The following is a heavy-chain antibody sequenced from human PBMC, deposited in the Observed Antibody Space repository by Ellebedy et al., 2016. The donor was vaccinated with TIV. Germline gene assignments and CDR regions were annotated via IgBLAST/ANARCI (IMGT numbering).Heavy chain of an antibody. CDR1: GFTLSSYW. D-gene: IGHD3-16*01. V-gene: IGHV3-74*01. J-gene: IGHJ6*02. CDR2: SSSDGRST. Sequence: PGGSLRLSCAASGFTLSSYWMHWVRQAPGKGLVWVSRSSSDGRSTSYADSVKGRFTISRDNAKTSLYLQMNSLRAEETAVYSYARGGGRWALDVWGQGTTVTVSS. CDR3: ARGGGRWALDV.